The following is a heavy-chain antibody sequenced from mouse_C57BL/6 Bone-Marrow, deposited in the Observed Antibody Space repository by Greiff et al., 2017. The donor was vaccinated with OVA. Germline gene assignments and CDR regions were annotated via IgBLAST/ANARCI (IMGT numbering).Heavy chain of an antibody. CDR3: ARSDYCGSSGFAY. CDR2: IHPNSGST. D-gene: IGHD1-1*01. CDR1: GYTFTSYW. Sequence: VQLQQPGAELVKPGASVKLSCKASGYTFTSYWMHWVKQRPGQGLEWIGLIHPNSGSTNYNEKFKSKATLTVDKSSSTAYMQLSSLTSEDSAVYYVARSDYCGSSGFAYWGQGTLVTVA. J-gene: IGHJ3*01. V-gene: IGHV1-64*01.